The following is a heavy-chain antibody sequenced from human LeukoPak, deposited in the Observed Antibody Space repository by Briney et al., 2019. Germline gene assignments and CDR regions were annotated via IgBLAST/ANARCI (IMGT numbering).Heavy chain of an antibody. CDR2: IIGGAGST. J-gene: IGHJ4*02. D-gene: IGHD2-21*01. CDR3: AKAPVTTCSGAYCYPFDY. Sequence: GGSLRLSCAASGFSFSSHGMSWVRQAPGKGLEWVSGIIGGAGSTYYADSVKGRFTISGDNSKNTLFLQMNRLRAEDAAVYYCAKAPVTTCSGAYCYPFDYWGQGTLVTVSS. V-gene: IGHV3-23*01. CDR1: GFSFSSHG.